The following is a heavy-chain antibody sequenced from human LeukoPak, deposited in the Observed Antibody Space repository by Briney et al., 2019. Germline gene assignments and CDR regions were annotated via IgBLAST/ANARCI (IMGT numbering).Heavy chain of an antibody. D-gene: IGHD4-23*01. V-gene: IGHV4-30-4*01. CDR3: ARDGDDYGGKGGFDY. CDR2: IYYSGST. CDR1: GGSISSGDYY. Sequence: SETLSLTCTVSGGSISSGDYYWSWIRQPPGKGLEWIGYIYYSGSTYYKPSLKSRVTISVDTSKNQFSLKLSSVTAADTAVYYCARDGDDYGGKGGFDYWGQGTLVTVSS. J-gene: IGHJ4*02.